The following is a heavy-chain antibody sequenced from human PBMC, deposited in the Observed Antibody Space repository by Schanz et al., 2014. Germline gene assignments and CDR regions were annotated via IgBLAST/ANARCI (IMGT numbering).Heavy chain of an antibody. Sequence: EVHLLESGGGLVPPGGSLRLSCAASGFNFSDYAMCWVRQAPGKGLEWVSAISGGGETTYYTDSMKGRFTISRDNSKSTLYLQMNSLRAEDTAVYYCAKDGPRGSGSYSADGDMDVWGQGTTVTVSS. D-gene: IGHD3-10*01. CDR2: ISGGGETT. CDR1: GFNFSDYA. J-gene: IGHJ6*02. CDR3: AKDGPRGSGSYSADGDMDV. V-gene: IGHV3-23*01.